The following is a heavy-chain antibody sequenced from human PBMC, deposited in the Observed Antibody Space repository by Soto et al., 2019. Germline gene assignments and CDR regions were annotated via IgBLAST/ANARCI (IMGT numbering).Heavy chain of an antibody. CDR2: IYYSGST. CDR1: GGSISSSSYY. CDR3: ARMEGDRYFDY. D-gene: IGHD1-26*01. J-gene: IGHJ4*02. Sequence: QLQLQESGPGLVKPSETLSLTCTVSGGSISSSSYYWGWIRQPPGKGLEWIGSIYYSGSTYYNPSLKSRVTISVDTSKNQFSLKLSSVTAADTAVYYCARMEGDRYFDYWGQGTLVTVSS. V-gene: IGHV4-39*01.